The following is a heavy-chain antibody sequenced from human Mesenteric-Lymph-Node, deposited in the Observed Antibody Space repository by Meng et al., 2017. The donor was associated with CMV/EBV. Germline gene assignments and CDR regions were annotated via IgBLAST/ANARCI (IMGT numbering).Heavy chain of an antibody. J-gene: IGHJ4*02. CDR1: GFTFRDYP. D-gene: IGHD6-19*01. V-gene: IGHV3-23*01. CDR3: AREYSSGWYLDY. Sequence: GGSLRLSCAASGFTFRDYPMAWVRQAPGKGLEWVSTVADEGGATFYADSVRGRFTISRDNAKNSLYLQMNSLRAEDTAVYYCAREYSSGWYLDYWGQGTLVTVSS. CDR2: VADEGGAT.